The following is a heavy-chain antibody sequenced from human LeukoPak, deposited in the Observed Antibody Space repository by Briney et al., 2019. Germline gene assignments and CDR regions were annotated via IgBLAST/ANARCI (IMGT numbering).Heavy chain of an antibody. Sequence: PGGSLRLSCAASGFKFSDHYIDWVRQAPGKGLEWVGRSRNKASSYTTEYAASVEGRFTISRDVSESSLYLQMNSLRAEDTAVYYCAKDRDSSGWYPPYGMDVWGQGTTVTVSS. D-gene: IGHD6-19*01. CDR3: AKDRDSSGWYPPYGMDV. V-gene: IGHV3-72*01. CDR2: SRNKASSYTT. J-gene: IGHJ6*02. CDR1: GFKFSDHY.